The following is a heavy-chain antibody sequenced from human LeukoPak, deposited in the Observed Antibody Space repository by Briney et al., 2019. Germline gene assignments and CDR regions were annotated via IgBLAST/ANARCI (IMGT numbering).Heavy chain of an antibody. Sequence: SVKVSCEASGGTFSSYAISWVRQAPGQGLEWMGRIIPILGIANYAQKFQGRVTITADKSTSTAYTELSSLRSEDTAVYYCASVLRSPPCGAFDIWGQGTMVTVSS. CDR2: IIPILGIA. D-gene: IGHD4-17*01. CDR1: GGTFSSYA. V-gene: IGHV1-69*04. CDR3: ASVLRSPPCGAFDI. J-gene: IGHJ3*02.